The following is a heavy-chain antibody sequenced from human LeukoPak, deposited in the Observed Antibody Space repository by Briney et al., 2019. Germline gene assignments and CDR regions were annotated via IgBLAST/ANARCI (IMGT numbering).Heavy chain of an antibody. D-gene: IGHD3/OR15-3a*01. CDR1: GVSISSSNSY. V-gene: IGHV4-39*01. CDR3: ARQTGSGLFTRP. CDR2: IYYTGNT. J-gene: IGHJ5*02. Sequence: PSETLSLTCTVSGVSISSSNSYWGWIRQPPGKRLEWIGSIYYTGNTYYNASLKSRVTISIDTSKNQISLRLTSVTATHTAMYYCARQTGSGLFTRPGGPGTLVTASS.